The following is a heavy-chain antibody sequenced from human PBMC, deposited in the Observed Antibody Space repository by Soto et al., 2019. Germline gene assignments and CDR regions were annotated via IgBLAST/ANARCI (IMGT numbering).Heavy chain of an antibody. V-gene: IGHV3-23*01. CDR1: GFTFSSYA. Sequence: EVQLLESGGGLVQPGGSLRLSCAASGFTFSSYAMSWVRQAPGKGLEWVSAISGSGGSTYYADSVKGRFTISRDNSKNTLYLQMNSLRAEDTAVYYCAKDDTVTTFCPYGMDVWGQGTTVTVSS. CDR2: ISGSGGST. CDR3: AKDDTVTTFCPYGMDV. J-gene: IGHJ6*02. D-gene: IGHD4-17*01.